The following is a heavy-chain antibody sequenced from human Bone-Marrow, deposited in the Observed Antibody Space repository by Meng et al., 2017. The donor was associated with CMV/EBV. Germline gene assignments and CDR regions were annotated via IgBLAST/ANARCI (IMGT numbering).Heavy chain of an antibody. CDR3: ARAPYYDFWSGYSNWYFDL. J-gene: IGHJ2*01. CDR1: GGSVSSGSYY. Sequence: GSLRLSCTVSGGSVSSGSYYWSWIRQPPGKGLEWIGYIYYSGSTNYNPSLKSRVTISVDTSKNQFSLKQSSVTAADTAVYYCARAPYYDFWSGYSNWYFDLWGRGTLVTVSS. D-gene: IGHD3-3*01. V-gene: IGHV4-61*01. CDR2: IYYSGST.